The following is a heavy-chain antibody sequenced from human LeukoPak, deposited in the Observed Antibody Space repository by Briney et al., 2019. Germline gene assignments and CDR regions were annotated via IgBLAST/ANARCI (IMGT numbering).Heavy chain of an antibody. CDR2: IYTSGST. D-gene: IGHD3-22*01. CDR3: ARDGSSGYYHNWFDP. Sequence: SQTLSVTCTVSGGSISSGSYYWSWIRQPAGKGLEWIGRIYTSGSTNYNPSLKSRVTISVDTSKNHFSLKLSSVTAADTAVYYCARDGSSGYYHNWFDPWGQGTLVTVSS. J-gene: IGHJ5*02. CDR1: GGSISSGSYY. V-gene: IGHV4-61*02.